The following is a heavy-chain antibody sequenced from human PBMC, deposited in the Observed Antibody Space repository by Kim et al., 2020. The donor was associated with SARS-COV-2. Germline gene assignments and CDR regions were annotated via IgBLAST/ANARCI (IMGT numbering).Heavy chain of an antibody. CDR2: IGGSGGAT. V-gene: IGHV3-23*01. Sequence: GGSLRLSCAASGFTFSSFAMSWVRQAPGKGLEWVSTIGGSGGATYYTDSVKGRFTISRDNSKSTLYLQMNSLRDEDTAIYYCATGRLGDYWGQGTLVTVSS. D-gene: IGHD6-19*01. J-gene: IGHJ4*02. CDR3: ATGRLGDY. CDR1: GFTFSSFA.